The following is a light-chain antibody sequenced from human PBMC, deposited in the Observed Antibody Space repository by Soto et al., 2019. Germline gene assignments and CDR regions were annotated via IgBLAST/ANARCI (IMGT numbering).Light chain of an antibody. CDR2: AAS. Sequence: EIVMTQSPATLSVSPGERATLSCRASQSIGSSLAWYQVEPGQAPRLLIYAASTRVAGIPDRFSGSGSGTEFTLTISSLQSEDFRVYFCQQYDQWWTFGQGTKVEFK. CDR3: QQYDQWWT. J-gene: IGKJ1*01. V-gene: IGKV3-15*01. CDR1: QSIGSS.